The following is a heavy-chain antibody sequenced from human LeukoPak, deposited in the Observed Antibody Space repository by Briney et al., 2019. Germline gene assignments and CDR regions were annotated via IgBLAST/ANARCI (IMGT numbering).Heavy chain of an antibody. J-gene: IGHJ3*02. CDR3: ARGDPYFDIFPGDYDALDI. D-gene: IGHD3-9*01. V-gene: IGHV4-34*01. CDR2: INHSGST. Sequence: SETLCFTCAVYGGSFSGYYWSWIRQPPGKGLEWIGEINHSGSTNYNPSLKSRVTISVDTSKNQFSLRLTSVTHADTAVYYCARGDPYFDIFPGDYDALDIWGQGTVVTVSS. CDR1: GGSFSGYY.